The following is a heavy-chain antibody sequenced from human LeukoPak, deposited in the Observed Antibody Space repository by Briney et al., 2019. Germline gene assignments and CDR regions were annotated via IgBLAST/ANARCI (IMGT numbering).Heavy chain of an antibody. V-gene: IGHV4-4*02. J-gene: IGHJ5*02. Sequence: PSETLSLTCTVSGDSISSSKKYWSWVRQPPGKGLEWIGEIYHSGSTNYNPSLKSRVTISVDKSKNQFSLKLSSVTAADTAVYYCARDGLTTVAEGWFDPWGQGTLVTVSS. CDR3: ARDGLTTVAEGWFDP. CDR1: GDSISSSKKY. CDR2: IYHSGST. D-gene: IGHD4-23*01.